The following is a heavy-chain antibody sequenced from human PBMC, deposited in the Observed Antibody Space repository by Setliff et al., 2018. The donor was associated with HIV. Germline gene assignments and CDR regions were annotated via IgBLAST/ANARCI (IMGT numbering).Heavy chain of an antibody. CDR3: GAGGYQNAFDI. Sequence: ASVKVSCKTSGYTFTAYYIYWVRQAPGHGLELMGRIHPNTGSTNYLQEFQGRVTITRDTSMSTVYMALTGLTSDDTTVYYCGAGGYQNAFDIWGQGTMVTVSS. J-gene: IGHJ3*02. CDR2: IHPNTGST. D-gene: IGHD3-22*01. V-gene: IGHV1-2*06. CDR1: GYTFTAYY.